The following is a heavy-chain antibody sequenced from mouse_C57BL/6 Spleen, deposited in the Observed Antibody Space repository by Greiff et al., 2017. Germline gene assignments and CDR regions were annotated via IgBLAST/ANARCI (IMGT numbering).Heavy chain of an antibody. CDR1: GYAFSSSW. CDR2: IYPGDGDT. J-gene: IGHJ4*01. V-gene: IGHV1-82*01. Sequence: QVQLQQSGPELVKPGASVKISCKASGYAFSSSWMNWVKQRPGKGLEWIGRIYPGDGDTNYNGKFKGKATLTAAKSSSTAYMQLSSLTSEDSAVYFCAKFPGYYAMDYWGQGTSVTVSS. CDR3: AKFPGYYAMDY.